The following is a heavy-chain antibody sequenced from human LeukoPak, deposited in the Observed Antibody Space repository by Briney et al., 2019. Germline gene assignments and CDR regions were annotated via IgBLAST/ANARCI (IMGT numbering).Heavy chain of an antibody. J-gene: IGHJ4*02. CDR3: VRGHYAGSAF. Sequence: GGSLTLSCLASVLTLSQNFMSWVRQAPGKGLEWVSVIHSGGTTFYADSVKGRFTISRDNLQNTLYLQMSVLRTEDTAVYYCVRGHYAGSAFWGQGTLVTVSS. CDR2: IHSGGTT. V-gene: IGHV3-53*01. CDR1: VLTLSQNF. D-gene: IGHD2-2*01.